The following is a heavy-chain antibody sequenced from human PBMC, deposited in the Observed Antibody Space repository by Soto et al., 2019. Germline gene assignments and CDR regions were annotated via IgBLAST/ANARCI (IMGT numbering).Heavy chain of an antibody. Sequence: SETLSLTCAVYGESFSCYYWTWIRQPPGKGLEWIGEINHSGGSIYNPSLKSRVTISVDTSKNQFSLKLTSMTAADTAVYYCARGHWGPIFGVDYLDYWGQGTLVTVSS. J-gene: IGHJ4*02. V-gene: IGHV4-34*01. CDR1: GESFSCYY. CDR2: INHSGGS. D-gene: IGHD3-3*01. CDR3: ARGHWGPIFGVDYLDY.